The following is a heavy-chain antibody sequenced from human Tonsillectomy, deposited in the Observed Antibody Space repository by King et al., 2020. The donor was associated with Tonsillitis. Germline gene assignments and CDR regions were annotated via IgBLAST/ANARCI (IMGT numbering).Heavy chain of an antibody. D-gene: IGHD5-12*01. CDR3: ANGQCQCGSPFDY. CDR2: ISYDGSNK. CDR1: RFTFSSYG. J-gene: IGHJ4*02. V-gene: IGHV3-30*18. Sequence: VQLVESGGGVVQPGRSLRLSCAASRFTFSSYGMHWVRQAPGKGLEWVAFISYDGSNKKFADSVKGRFTISRDNSKNTLYLQMNSLRAEDTAVYYCANGQCQCGSPFDYWGQGTLVTVSS.